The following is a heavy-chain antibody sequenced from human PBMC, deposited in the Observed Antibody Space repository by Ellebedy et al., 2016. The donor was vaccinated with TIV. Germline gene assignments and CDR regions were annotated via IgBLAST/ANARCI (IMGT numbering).Heavy chain of an antibody. CDR3: ARQGTGSLDY. CDR2: ISADGSAQ. V-gene: IGHV3-30*03. CDR1: GFTFSGYG. J-gene: IGHJ4*02. Sequence: GESLKISCAASGFTFSGYGMSWVRPAPGKGLEWVAIISADGSAQHYGDSVKGRFNISRDNTKDTLHLQMNNVRPEDTAIYYCARQGTGSLDYWGQGTLVTFSS. D-gene: IGHD2-15*01.